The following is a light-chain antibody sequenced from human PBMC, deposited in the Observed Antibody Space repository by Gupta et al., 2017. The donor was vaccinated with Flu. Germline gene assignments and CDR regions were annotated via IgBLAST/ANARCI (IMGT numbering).Light chain of an antibody. Sequence: KISTTCQGDSIGDCDGSWYPQQPDQAPTLLLFGKNIRRTGVTARCSCSSSGTTAASTITGAPAEEEDDYYCNSRESTDNHKWVFGGGTKLTVL. CDR1: SIGDCD. CDR3: NSRESTDNHKWV. V-gene: IGLV3-19*01. J-gene: IGLJ3*02. CDR2: GKN.